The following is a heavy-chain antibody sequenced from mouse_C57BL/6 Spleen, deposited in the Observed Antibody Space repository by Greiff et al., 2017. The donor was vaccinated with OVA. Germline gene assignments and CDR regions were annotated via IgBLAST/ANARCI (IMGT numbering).Heavy chain of an antibody. J-gene: IGHJ4*01. CDR2: IYPGDGDT. Sequence: QVQLKESGPELVKPGASVKISCKASGYAFSSSWMNWVKQRPGKGLEWIGRIYPGDGDTNYNGKFKGKATLTADKSSSTAYMQLSSLTSEDSAVYFCASLPYYDYDEGYAMDYWGQGTSVTVSS. CDR3: ASLPYYDYDEGYAMDY. V-gene: IGHV1-82*01. CDR1: GYAFSSSW. D-gene: IGHD2-4*01.